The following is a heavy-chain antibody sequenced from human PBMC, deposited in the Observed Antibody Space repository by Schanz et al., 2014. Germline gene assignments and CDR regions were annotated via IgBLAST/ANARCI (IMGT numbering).Heavy chain of an antibody. CDR1: GGSLSGYF. J-gene: IGHJ4*02. V-gene: IGHV4-34*01. CDR3: ARGRQQLGSFDY. CDR2: IGHSGNT. Sequence: QVQLQQWGAGLLKPSETLSLTCAVYGGSLSGYFWSWIRQPPGKGLEWIGDIGHSGNTKDNPSLKSRVTMSVETSKNQFSLNLSSVTAADTAVYYCARGRQQLGSFDYWGQGTLITVSS. D-gene: IGHD6-13*01.